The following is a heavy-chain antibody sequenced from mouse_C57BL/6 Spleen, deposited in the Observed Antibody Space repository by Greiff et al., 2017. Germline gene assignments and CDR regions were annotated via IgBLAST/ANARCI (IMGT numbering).Heavy chain of an antibody. J-gene: IGHJ4*01. CDR1: GYTFTSYW. CDR3: AKSNHYAMDY. D-gene: IGHD6-1*01. Sequence: VQLQQSGAELVKPGASVKMSCKASGYTFTSYWITWVKQRPGQGLEWIGEIYPGSGSTNYNEKFKSKATLTVDTSSSTAYMQLSSRTSEDSAVYYCAKSNHYAMDYWGQGTSVTVSS. V-gene: IGHV1-55*01. CDR2: IYPGSGST.